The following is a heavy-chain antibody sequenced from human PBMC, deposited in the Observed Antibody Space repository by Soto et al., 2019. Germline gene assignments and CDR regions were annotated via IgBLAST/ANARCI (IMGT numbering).Heavy chain of an antibody. CDR1: GGSISSSSYY. V-gene: IGHV4-39*01. Sequence: SETLSLTCTVSGGSISSSSYYWGWIRQPPGKGLEWIGSIYYSGSTYYNPSLKSRVTISVDTSKNQFSLKLSSVTAADTAVYYFASHLEMATTPDTDYWGQGTLVTVSS. J-gene: IGHJ4*02. CDR2: IYYSGST. CDR3: ASHLEMATTPDTDY. D-gene: IGHD5-12*01.